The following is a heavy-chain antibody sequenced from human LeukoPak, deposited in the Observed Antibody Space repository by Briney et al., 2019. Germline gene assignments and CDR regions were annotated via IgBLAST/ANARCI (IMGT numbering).Heavy chain of an antibody. CDR1: GFTFTSSA. D-gene: IGHD1-26*01. Sequence: SVKVSCKASGFTFTSSAMQWVRQARGQRVEWIGWIVVGSGNTNYAQKFQERVTITRDMSTSTAYMELSSLRSEDTAVYYCVALATGGSGDWGQGTLVTVSS. CDR3: VALATGGSGD. J-gene: IGHJ4*02. V-gene: IGHV1-58*02. CDR2: IVVGSGNT.